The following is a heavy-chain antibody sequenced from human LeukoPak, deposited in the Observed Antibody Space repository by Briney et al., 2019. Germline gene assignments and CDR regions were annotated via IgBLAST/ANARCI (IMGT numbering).Heavy chain of an antibody. D-gene: IGHD5-18*01. CDR1: GVSISSSGYY. CDR3: ARLYSYRASVVFYYFDY. V-gene: IGHV4-39*01. Sequence: PSETLSLTCTVSGVSISSSGYYWGWIRQPPGKGLEWIGSIYYSGSTHYNPPLKSRVTISVDTSKNQFSLKLNAVTAADTAVYYCARLYSYRASVVFYYFDYWGQGTLVTVSS. J-gene: IGHJ4*02. CDR2: IYYSGST.